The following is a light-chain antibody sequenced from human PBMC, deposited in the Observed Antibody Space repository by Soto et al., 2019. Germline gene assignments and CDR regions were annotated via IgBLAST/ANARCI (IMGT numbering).Light chain of an antibody. CDR2: KAS. CDR3: QQYHIYSGT. J-gene: IGKJ1*01. CDR1: QTIDSW. V-gene: IGKV1-5*03. Sequence: DIQMTQSPSTLSASVGDRVTITCRASQTIDSWLAWYQQRPGKPPNLLIYKASTLASGVPSRFSGSGSGTEFTLTINSLQPHDFATYYCQQYHIYSGTFGQGTKVEIK.